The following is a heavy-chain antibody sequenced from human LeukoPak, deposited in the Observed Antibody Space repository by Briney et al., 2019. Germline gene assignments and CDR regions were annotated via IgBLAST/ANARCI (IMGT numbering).Heavy chain of an antibody. V-gene: IGHV3-21*01. J-gene: IGHJ4*02. CDR3: ASDVNSSSWYPFDY. Sequence: GGSLRLSCAAYGFTFSSYSMNWVRQAPGKGLEWVSSISSSSSYIYYADSVKGRFTISRDNAKNSLYLQMNSLRAEDTAVYYCASDVNSSSWYPFDYWGQGTLVTVSS. CDR1: GFTFSSYS. D-gene: IGHD6-13*01. CDR2: ISSSSSYI.